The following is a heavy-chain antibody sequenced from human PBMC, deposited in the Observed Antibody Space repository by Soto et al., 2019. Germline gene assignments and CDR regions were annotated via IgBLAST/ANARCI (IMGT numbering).Heavy chain of an antibody. D-gene: IGHD2-15*01. CDR2: SNGDGSTK. CDR3: TRLTSGSGAA. J-gene: IGHJ5*02. CDR1: GFTFSDDW. V-gene: IGHV3-74*01. Sequence: GGSLRLSCAASGFTFSDDWLHWVRQAPGKGLVWVSRSNGDGSTKNYADSVKGRFTISRDNAKNMLYLQMNNVSPEDAAVYYCTRLTSGSGAAWGQGTLVTFSS.